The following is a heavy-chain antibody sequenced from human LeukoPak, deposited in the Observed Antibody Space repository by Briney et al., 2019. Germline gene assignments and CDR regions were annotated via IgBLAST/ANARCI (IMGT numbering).Heavy chain of an antibody. D-gene: IGHD3-10*01. V-gene: IGHV3-74*01. CDR3: AKDLHYGSADY. CDR1: GFTFSSYT. Sequence: GGSLRLSCAASGFTFSSYTMNWVRQDPGKGLVWVSLINPDGSITNYADSVKGRFTISRDNAKNTLYLQMNSLRAEDTALYYCAKDLHYGSADYWGQGTLVTVSS. CDR2: INPDGSIT. J-gene: IGHJ4*02.